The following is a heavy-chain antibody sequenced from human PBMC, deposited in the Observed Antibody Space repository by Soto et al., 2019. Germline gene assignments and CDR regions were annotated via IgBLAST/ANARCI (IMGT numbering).Heavy chain of an antibody. CDR3: ARDSLTLYYFDY. Sequence: GGSLRLSCAASGFTFSSYGMHWVRQAPGKGLEWVAVIWYDGSNKYYADSVKGRFTISRDNSKNTLYLQMNSLRAEDTAVYYCARDSLTLYYFDYWGQGTLVTVSS. CDR2: IWYDGSNK. J-gene: IGHJ4*02. CDR1: GFTFSSYG. V-gene: IGHV3-33*01.